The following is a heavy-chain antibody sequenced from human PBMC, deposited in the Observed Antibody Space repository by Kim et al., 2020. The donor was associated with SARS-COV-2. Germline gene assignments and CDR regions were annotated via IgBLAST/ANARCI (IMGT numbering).Heavy chain of an antibody. J-gene: IGHJ3*02. Sequence: GGSTYYADSVKGRFTSSRDNSKNTLYLQMNSLRAEDTAVYYCAKTVAFEIWGQGTMVIVSS. CDR3: AKTVAFEI. V-gene: IGHV3-23*01. CDR2: GGST.